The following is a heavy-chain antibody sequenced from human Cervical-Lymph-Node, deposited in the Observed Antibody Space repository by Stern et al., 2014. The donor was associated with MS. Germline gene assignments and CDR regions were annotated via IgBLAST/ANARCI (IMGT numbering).Heavy chain of an antibody. J-gene: IGHJ4*02. CDR3: ARAATGTLFDS. V-gene: IGHV3-53*01. Sequence: EMQLVESGGGLIQPGGSLRLSCAASGFTVSINYMHWVRQAPGKGLEWVSLLDSGGTTKYADSVKGRFTISRDKSKNTLYLQMNSLRAEDTAVYYCARAATGTLFDSWGQGTLVTVSS. CDR2: LDSGGTT. CDR1: GFTVSINY. D-gene: IGHD6-13*01.